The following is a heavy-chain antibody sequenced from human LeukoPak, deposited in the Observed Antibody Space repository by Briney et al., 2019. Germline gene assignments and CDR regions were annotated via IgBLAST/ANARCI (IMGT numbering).Heavy chain of an antibody. CDR2: IYYSGST. Sequence: PSETLSLTCTVSGGSISSSSYYWGWIRQPPGKGLEWIGSIYYSGSTYYNPSLKSRVTISVDTSKNQFSLKLSSVTAADTAVYYCARHSTNFDWSLDAFDIWGQGTMVTVSS. J-gene: IGHJ3*02. V-gene: IGHV4-39*01. CDR3: ARHSTNFDWSLDAFDI. D-gene: IGHD3-9*01. CDR1: GGSISSSSYY.